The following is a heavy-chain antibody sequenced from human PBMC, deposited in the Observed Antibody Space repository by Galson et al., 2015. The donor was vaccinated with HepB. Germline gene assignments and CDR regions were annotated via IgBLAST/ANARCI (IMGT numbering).Heavy chain of an antibody. J-gene: IGHJ4*02. CDR3: AKDFSRPDSSGYYVDY. CDR1: GFTFSSYA. CDR2: ISGSGGST. D-gene: IGHD3-22*01. V-gene: IGHV3-23*01. Sequence: SLRLSCAASGFTFSSYAMSWVRQAPGKGLEWVSAISGSGGSTYYADSVKGRFTISRDNSKNTLYLQMNSLRAEDTAVYYCAKDFSRPDSSGYYVDYWGQGTLVTVSS.